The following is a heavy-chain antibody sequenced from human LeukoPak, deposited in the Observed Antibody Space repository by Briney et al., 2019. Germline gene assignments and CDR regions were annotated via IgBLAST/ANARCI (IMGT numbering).Heavy chain of an antibody. V-gene: IGHV3-30*04. Sequence: GGSLRLSCAASGFTFSSYAMHWVRQAPGKGLEWVAVISYDGSNKYYADSVKGRFTISRDNSKNTLYLQMNSLRAEDTAVYYCSRVLYSSGWVFGGYCAMDVWGQGTTVTVSS. J-gene: IGHJ6*02. CDR3: SRVLYSSGWVFGGYCAMDV. D-gene: IGHD6-19*01. CDR2: ISYDGSNK. CDR1: GFTFSSYA.